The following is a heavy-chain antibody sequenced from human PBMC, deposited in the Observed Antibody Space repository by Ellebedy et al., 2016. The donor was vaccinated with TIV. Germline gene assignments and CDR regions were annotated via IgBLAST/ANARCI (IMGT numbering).Heavy chain of an antibody. Sequence: MPSETLSLTCTVSGGSISTFYWSWIRQPPGKGLEWIGYIAYNGITSYNPSLRSRVTISLDKSRNQFSLKVTSVTAADTAMYFCARGRFPVSLENYLDPWGQGSLVSVSS. CDR3: ARGRFPVSLENYLDP. CDR2: IAYNGIT. CDR1: GGSISTFY. J-gene: IGHJ5*02. V-gene: IGHV4-59*01. D-gene: IGHD3-3*01.